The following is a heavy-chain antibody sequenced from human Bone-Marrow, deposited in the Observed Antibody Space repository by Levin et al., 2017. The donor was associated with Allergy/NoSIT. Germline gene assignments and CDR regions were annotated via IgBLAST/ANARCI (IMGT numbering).Heavy chain of an antibody. CDR1: GVSINYYY. Sequence: SETLSLTCTVSGVSINYYYWGWIRQSPGKGLEWIGYVNSSGSANNNPSLKSRVTISMNTSKNQFSLRLTSVTAGDTAVYYCVRGEVFFGAVIQIRYWGQGTLVSVSS. J-gene: IGHJ4*02. D-gene: IGHD3-3*01. CDR2: VNSSGSA. CDR3: VRGEVFFGAVIQIRY. V-gene: IGHV4-59*01.